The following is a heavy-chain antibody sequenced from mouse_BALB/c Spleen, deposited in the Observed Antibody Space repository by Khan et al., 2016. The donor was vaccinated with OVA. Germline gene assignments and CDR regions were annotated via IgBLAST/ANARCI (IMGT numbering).Heavy chain of an antibody. CDR2: INPDSSTI. Sequence: EVKLLESGGGLAQPGGSLKLSCAASGFDFSRYWMNWVRQAPGKGLEWIGEINPDSSTINYTPFIKDKFIISRDNAKNTLYLQMNKVRSEDTALYFCARPYRYDGRAWFAYWGQGTLVTVSA. CDR3: ARPYRYDGRAWFAY. CDR1: GFDFSRYW. V-gene: IGHV4-1*02. J-gene: IGHJ3*01. D-gene: IGHD2-14*01.